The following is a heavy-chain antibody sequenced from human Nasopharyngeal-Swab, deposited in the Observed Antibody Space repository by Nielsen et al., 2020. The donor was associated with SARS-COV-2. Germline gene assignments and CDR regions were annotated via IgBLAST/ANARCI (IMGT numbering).Heavy chain of an antibody. D-gene: IGHD3-22*01. CDR2: INHSGST. CDR1: GGSFSGYY. Sequence: SETLSLTCAVYGGSFSGYYWSWIRQPPGKGLEWIGEINHSGSTYYNPSLKSRVTISVDTSKNQFSLKLSSVTAADTAVYYCARHYYDSSGYYSGPIYYFDYWGQGTLVTVSS. J-gene: IGHJ4*02. V-gene: IGHV4-34*01. CDR3: ARHYYDSSGYYSGPIYYFDY.